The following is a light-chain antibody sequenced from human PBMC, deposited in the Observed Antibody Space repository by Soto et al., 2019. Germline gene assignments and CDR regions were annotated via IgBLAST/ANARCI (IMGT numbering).Light chain of an antibody. J-gene: IGLJ1*01. CDR3: CSYAGSNNGV. CDR2: EVT. V-gene: IGLV2-8*01. CDR1: SSDVGAYNY. Sequence: QSVLTQPPSASGSPGQSVTISCTGTSSDVGAYNYVSWYQQYPGKAPKLMIYEVTKRPSGVPDRFSGSKSGNTASLTVSGLQAEDEADYFCCSYAGSNNGVFGTGTKVTVL.